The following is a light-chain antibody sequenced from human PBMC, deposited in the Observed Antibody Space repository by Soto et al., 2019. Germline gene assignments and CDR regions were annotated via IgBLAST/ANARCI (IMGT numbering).Light chain of an antibody. CDR3: QSYDTTLSGWV. CDR2: DNN. Sequence: QSVLTQPPSVSGAPGQRVTISCTGTNSNIGAGSNVHWYQQLPGTAPKLLIYDNNNRPSGVSDRFSGSKSGTSPSLAITRLQAEDEADYYCQSYDTTLSGWVFGAGTKLTVL. CDR1: NSNIGAGSN. J-gene: IGLJ3*02. V-gene: IGLV1-40*01.